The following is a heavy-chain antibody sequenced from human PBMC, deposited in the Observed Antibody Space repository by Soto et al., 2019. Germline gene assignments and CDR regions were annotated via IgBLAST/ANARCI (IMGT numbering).Heavy chain of an antibody. J-gene: IGHJ3*02. Sequence: ASVKVSCKASGYTFTSYGMHWVREAPGQRLEWMGWINAGNGNTKYSQKFQGRVTITRDTSASTAYMELSSLRSEDTAVYYCAKPGHCSGGSCYSDFAFDIWGQGTMVTVSS. CDR3: AKPGHCSGGSCYSDFAFDI. CDR2: INAGNGNT. CDR1: GYTFTSYG. D-gene: IGHD2-15*01. V-gene: IGHV1-3*01.